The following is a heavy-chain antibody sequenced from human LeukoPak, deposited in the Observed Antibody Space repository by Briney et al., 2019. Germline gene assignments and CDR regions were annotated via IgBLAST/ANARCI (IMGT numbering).Heavy chain of an antibody. CDR2: IYYSGST. CDR3: ARYSTATVTTQDWFDP. D-gene: IGHD4-11*01. Sequence: NPSETLSLTCTVSGGSISSGDNYWSWIRQPPGKGLEWIGYIYYSGSTYYNPSLKSRVTISVDTSKNQFSLKLSSVTAADTAVYYCARYSTATVTTQDWFDPWGQGTLVTVSS. V-gene: IGHV4-30-4*08. CDR1: GGSISSGDNY. J-gene: IGHJ5*02.